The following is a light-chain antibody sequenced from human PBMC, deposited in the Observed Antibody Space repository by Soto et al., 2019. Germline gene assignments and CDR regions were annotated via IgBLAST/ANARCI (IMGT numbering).Light chain of an antibody. CDR2: DAS. V-gene: IGKV3-11*01. CDR1: QSVSSSY. Sequence: EIVLTQSPGTLSLSPGERATLSCRASQSVSSSYLAWYQQNPGQAPRLLIHDASNRATGIPARFSGSGSGTDFTLTISSLEPEDFAVYYCHQRSNWPLTFGGGTKVDIK. J-gene: IGKJ4*01. CDR3: HQRSNWPLT.